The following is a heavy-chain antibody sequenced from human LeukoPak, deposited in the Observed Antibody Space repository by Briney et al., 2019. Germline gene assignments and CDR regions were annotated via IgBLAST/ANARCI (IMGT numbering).Heavy chain of an antibody. CDR1: GFTFSGYE. CDR2: ISSGDNTI. Sequence: GGSLRLSCAASGFTFSGYEMNWVRQAPGKGLEWVSYISSGDNTIYYADSVKGRFTISRDNAKNSLHLQMNSLRAEDTAVYYCARLISGFHYYFDYWGQGTLVTVSS. CDR3: ARLISGFHYYFDY. J-gene: IGHJ4*02. D-gene: IGHD3-10*01. V-gene: IGHV3-48*03.